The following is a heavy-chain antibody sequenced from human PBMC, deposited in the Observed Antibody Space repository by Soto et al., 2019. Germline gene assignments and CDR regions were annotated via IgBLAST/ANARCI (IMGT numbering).Heavy chain of an antibody. CDR1: GFTFSDYY. CDR3: ARDFPAIPSYYYGMDV. Sequence: QVQLVESGGGLVTPGGSLRLSCAASGFTFSDYYMSWIRQAPGKGLEWVSYISSSSSYTNYADSVKGRFTISRDNAKNSRYLQMNSLRADDAAVYYCARDFPAIPSYYYGMDVWGQGTTVTVSS. V-gene: IGHV3-11*06. D-gene: IGHD2-21*01. J-gene: IGHJ6*02. CDR2: ISSSSSYT.